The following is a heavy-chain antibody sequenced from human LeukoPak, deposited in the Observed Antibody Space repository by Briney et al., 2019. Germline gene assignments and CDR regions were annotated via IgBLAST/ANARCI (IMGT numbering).Heavy chain of an antibody. CDR1: GYTFTGYY. V-gene: IGHV1-2*02. Sequence: GASVKVSCKASGYTFTGYYMHWARQAPGQGLEWMGWINPNSGGTNYAQKFQGRVTMTRDTSISTAYMELSRLRSDDTAVYYCARMQGSSGYYSFDYWGQGTLVTVSS. J-gene: IGHJ4*02. CDR3: ARMQGSSGYYSFDY. CDR2: INPNSGGT. D-gene: IGHD3-22*01.